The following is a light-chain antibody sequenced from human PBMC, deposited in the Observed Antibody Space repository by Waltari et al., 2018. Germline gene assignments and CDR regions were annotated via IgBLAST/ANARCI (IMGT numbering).Light chain of an antibody. CDR1: QSISSN. V-gene: IGKV3-15*01. CDR3: QQYNNWPPVT. Sequence: EIVMTQSPATLSVSQGERATLSCRASQSISSNLAWYQQKPGQAPRLLIYGASTRATGIPARFSGSGSGTDFTLTISSLQSEDFAVDYCQQYNNWPPVTFGGGTKVEIK. J-gene: IGKJ4*01. CDR2: GAS.